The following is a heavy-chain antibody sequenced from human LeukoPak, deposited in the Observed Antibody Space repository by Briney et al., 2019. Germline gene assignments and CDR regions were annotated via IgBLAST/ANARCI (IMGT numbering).Heavy chain of an antibody. D-gene: IGHD4-17*01. CDR1: GGTFSSYA. V-gene: IGHV1-69*05. CDR3: ASAVGDLRFDY. J-gene: IGHJ4*02. CDR2: IIPIFGTA. Sequence: VASVKVSCKASGGTFSSYAISWVRQAPGQGLEWMGGIIPIFGTANYAQKFQGRVTITTDESTSTAYMELSSLRSEDTAVYYCASAVGDLRFDYWGQRTLVTVSS.